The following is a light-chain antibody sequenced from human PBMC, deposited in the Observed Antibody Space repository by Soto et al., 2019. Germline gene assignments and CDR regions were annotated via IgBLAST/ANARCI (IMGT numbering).Light chain of an antibody. V-gene: IGLV2-14*01. CDR3: SSYTSRTTFA. CDR1: SSDVDGYNY. CDR2: DVS. Sequence: QSALTQPASVSGSPGQSITISCTGSSSDVDGYNYVSWYQQHPGIAPKLMIYDVSNRPSGVSNRFSGSKSGNTASLTISGLQAEDESVFYCSSYTSRTTFAFGSGTKLTVL. J-gene: IGLJ1*01.